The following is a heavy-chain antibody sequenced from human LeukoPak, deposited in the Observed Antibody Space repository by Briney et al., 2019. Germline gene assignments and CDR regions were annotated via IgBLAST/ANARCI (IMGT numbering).Heavy chain of an antibody. CDR2: INPNSGGT. J-gene: IGHJ5*02. V-gene: IGHV1-2*02. CDR1: GYTFTGYY. Sequence: GASVKVSCKASGYTFTGYYMHWVRQAPGQGLEWMGWINPNSGGTNCAQKFRGRVTMTRDTSISTAYMELSRLRSDDTAVYYCARGIGSSWTNWFDPWGQGTLVTVSS. CDR3: ARGIGSSWTNWFDP. D-gene: IGHD6-13*01.